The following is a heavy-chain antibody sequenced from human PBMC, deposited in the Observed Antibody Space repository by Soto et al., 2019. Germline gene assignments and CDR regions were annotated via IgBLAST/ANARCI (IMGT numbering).Heavy chain of an antibody. CDR2: IYYSGST. CDR3: ARNVANYYDSSGYYLFAFDI. CDR1: GGSISSGGYY. D-gene: IGHD3-22*01. J-gene: IGHJ3*02. Sequence: QVQLQESGPGLVKPSQTLSLTCTVSGGSISSGGYYWSWIRQHPGKGLEWIGYIYYSGSTYYNPSLKSRVTISVDTSKNQFSLKLSSVTAADTAVYYCARNVANYYDSSGYYLFAFDIWGQGTMVTVSS. V-gene: IGHV4-31*03.